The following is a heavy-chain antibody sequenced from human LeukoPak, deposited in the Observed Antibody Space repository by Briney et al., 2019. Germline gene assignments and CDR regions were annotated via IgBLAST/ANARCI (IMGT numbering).Heavy chain of an antibody. Sequence: PSQTLSLTCTVSGGPISSGGYYWSWIRQHPGKGLEWIGYIYYSGSTYYNPSLKSRVTISVDTSKNQFSLKLSSVTAGDTAVYYCARGSPHWFDPWGQGTLVTVSS. CDR3: ARGSPHWFDP. CDR2: IYYSGST. CDR1: GGPISSGGYY. V-gene: IGHV4-31*03. J-gene: IGHJ5*02.